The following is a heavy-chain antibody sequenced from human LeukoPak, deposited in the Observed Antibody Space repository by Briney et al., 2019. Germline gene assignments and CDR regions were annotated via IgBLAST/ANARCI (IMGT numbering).Heavy chain of an antibody. CDR3: ARVPGAARPGWFDP. J-gene: IGHJ5*02. V-gene: IGHV1-69*05. CDR2: IIPIFGTA. D-gene: IGHD6-6*01. CDR1: GGTFSSYA. Sequence: SVKVSCKASGGTFSSYAISWVRQAPGQGLEWMGGIIPIFGTANYAQKFQGRVTITTDESTSTAYMELSSLRSEDTAVYYCARVPGAARPGWFDPWGQGTLVTVSS.